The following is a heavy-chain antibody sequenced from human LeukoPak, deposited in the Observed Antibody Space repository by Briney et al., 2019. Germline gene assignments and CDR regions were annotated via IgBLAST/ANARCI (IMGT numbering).Heavy chain of an antibody. V-gene: IGHV1-69*01. CDR3: ARGRAARPFYYYYYMDV. Sequence: GSSVKVSCKASGGTFSSYAISWVRQAPGQGLEWMGGIIPIFGTANYAQKFQGRVTITADESTSTAYMELSSLRSEDTAVYYCARGRAARPFYYYYYMDVWGKGTTVTVSS. J-gene: IGHJ6*03. D-gene: IGHD6-6*01. CDR1: GGTFSSYA. CDR2: IIPIFGTA.